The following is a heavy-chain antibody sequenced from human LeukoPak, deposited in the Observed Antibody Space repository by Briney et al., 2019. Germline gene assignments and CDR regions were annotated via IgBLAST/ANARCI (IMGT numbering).Heavy chain of an antibody. CDR3: ARDRGDPTIY. V-gene: IGHV3-7*01. D-gene: IGHD2-21*01. Sequence: GGSLRLSCAASGSTFSSYWMSWVRQAPGKGLGWVANINQDRSEKYYVDSVKGRFTISRDNAKNSLYLQMSSLRAEDTAVYYCARDRGDPTIYWGQGTLVTVSS. J-gene: IGHJ4*02. CDR2: INQDRSEK. CDR1: GSTFSSYW.